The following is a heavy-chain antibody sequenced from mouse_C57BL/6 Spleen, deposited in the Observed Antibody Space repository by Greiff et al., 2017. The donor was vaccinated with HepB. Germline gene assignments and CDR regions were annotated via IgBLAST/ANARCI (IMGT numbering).Heavy chain of an antibody. J-gene: IGHJ1*03. Sequence: QVQLQQPGAELVRPGTSVKLSCKASGYTFTSYWMHWVKQRPGPGLEWIGVIDPSDSYTNYNQKFKGKATLTVDTSSSTAYMQLSSLTSEDSAVYYCARRTTDWYFDVWGTGTTVTVSS. CDR1: GYTFTSYW. D-gene: IGHD1-1*01. V-gene: IGHV1-59*01. CDR3: ARRTTDWYFDV. CDR2: IDPSDSYT.